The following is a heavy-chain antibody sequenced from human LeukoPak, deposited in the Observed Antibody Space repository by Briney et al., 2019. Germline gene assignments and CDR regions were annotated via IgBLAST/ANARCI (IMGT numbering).Heavy chain of an antibody. J-gene: IGHJ4*02. D-gene: IGHD1-26*01. CDR1: GYTFTSYY. CDR2: INPSGGST. V-gene: IGHV1-46*01. CDR3: ARGRRGSYYGY. Sequence: ASVKVSCKASGYTFTSYYMHWVRQAPGQGLEWMGIINPSGGSTSYAQKFQGRVTMTRNTSISTAYMELSSLRSEDTAVYYCARGRRGSYYGYWGQGTLVTVSS.